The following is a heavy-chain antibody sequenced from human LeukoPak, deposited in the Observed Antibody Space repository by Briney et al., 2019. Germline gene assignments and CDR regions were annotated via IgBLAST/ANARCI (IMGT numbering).Heavy chain of an antibody. V-gene: IGHV3-20*04. CDR1: GFTFDDYG. CDR2: INWNGGST. J-gene: IGHJ6*03. Sequence: GGSLRLSCAASGFTFDDYGMSWVRQAPGKGLEWVSGINWNGGSTGYADSVKGRFTISRDNAKNSLHLQMNSLRAEDTALYYCARADIVVVVAANYYYMDVWGKGTTVTVSS. D-gene: IGHD2-15*01. CDR3: ARADIVVVVAANYYYMDV.